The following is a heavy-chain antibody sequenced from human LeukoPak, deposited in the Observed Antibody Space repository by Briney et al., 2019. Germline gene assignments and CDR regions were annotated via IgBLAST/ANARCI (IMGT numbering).Heavy chain of an antibody. Sequence: GASVKVSCKASGYTFTSYGISWVRQAPGQGLEWMGWISAYNGNTNYAQKLQGRVTMTTDTSTSTAYMELRSLGSDDTAVYYCARDLMVRGPKNFDYWGQGTLVTVSS. J-gene: IGHJ4*02. V-gene: IGHV1-18*01. CDR3: ARDLMVRGPKNFDY. CDR2: ISAYNGNT. CDR1: GYTFTSYG. D-gene: IGHD3-10*01.